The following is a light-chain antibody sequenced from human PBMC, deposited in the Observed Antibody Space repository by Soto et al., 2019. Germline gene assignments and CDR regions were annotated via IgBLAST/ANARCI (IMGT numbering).Light chain of an antibody. J-gene: IGKJ2*01. Sequence: EIVLTQSSPILSVSQGERATLSCRASQSISRSLAWYQQKPGQAPRLLISDASTRATGIPARFSGSGSGTEFTLTISSLQSEDFALYYCHQYNSWPPGTFGQGTKVDIK. CDR3: HQYNSWPPGT. CDR1: QSISRS. V-gene: IGKV3-15*01. CDR2: DAS.